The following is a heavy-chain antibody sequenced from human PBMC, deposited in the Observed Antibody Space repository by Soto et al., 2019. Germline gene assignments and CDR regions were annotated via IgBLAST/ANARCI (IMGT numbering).Heavy chain of an antibody. V-gene: IGHV1-69*11. D-gene: IGHD3-3*02. CDR2: IMPILRTA. J-gene: IGHJ6*02. Sequence: QGQVVQSGAKVKKPGSSVKVSCKASGGTFSTAAISWVRQAPGQGLEWMGGIMPILRTADYAQKFQGRVTITADESTSTAYLELRSLRSEDTAVYYCARDKDRPQLGGNYYYIMDVWGQGTTVTVSS. CDR3: ARDKDRPQLGGNYYYIMDV. CDR1: GGTFSTAA.